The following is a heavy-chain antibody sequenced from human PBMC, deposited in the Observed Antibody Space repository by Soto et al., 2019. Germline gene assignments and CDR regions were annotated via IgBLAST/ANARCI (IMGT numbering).Heavy chain of an antibody. CDR1: GFSLSTSGVG. CDR2: IYWDDDK. CDR3: AHTDDYGDYYDY. J-gene: IGHJ4*02. D-gene: IGHD4-17*01. Sequence: QITLKESGPTLVKPTQTLTLTCTFSGFSLSTSGVGVGWIRQPPGTALEWLALIYWDDDKRYSPSLKSRLTITKDNSKNQVVLTMTNMDPVDTATYYGAHTDDYGDYYDYWGQGTLVTVSS. V-gene: IGHV2-5*02.